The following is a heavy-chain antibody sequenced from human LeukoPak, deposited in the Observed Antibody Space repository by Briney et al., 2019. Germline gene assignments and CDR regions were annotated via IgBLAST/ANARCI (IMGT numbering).Heavy chain of an antibody. CDR1: GGSISNYY. D-gene: IGHD2-2*01. Sequence: SETLSLTCTVSGGSISNYYWSWIRQPPGKGLEWIGYIYYSGSTDYNPSLKSRVTIPVDTSKNQFSLKLSSVTAADTAVYYCARDKKGSSCYDCWGQGTLVTVSS. V-gene: IGHV4-59*01. J-gene: IGHJ4*02. CDR3: ARDKKGSSCYDC. CDR2: IYYSGST.